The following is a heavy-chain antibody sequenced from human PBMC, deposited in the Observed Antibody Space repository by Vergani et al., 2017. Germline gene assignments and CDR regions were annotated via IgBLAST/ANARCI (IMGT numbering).Heavy chain of an antibody. J-gene: IGHJ4*02. Sequence: QVQLQESGPGLLRPSETLSLTCRVSGVSITGGNYWGWVRQSPVSGLEWLGSVFHLGTLYYNPSLQSRVTISMDANNHFSLKLTSVTAADTAVYFCAKDGRRPWSNSWANFPNWGQGVLVTVSS. CDR1: GVSITGGNY. V-gene: IGHV4-38-2*01. CDR2: VFHLGTL. D-gene: IGHD6-13*01. CDR3: AKDGRRPWSNSWANFPN.